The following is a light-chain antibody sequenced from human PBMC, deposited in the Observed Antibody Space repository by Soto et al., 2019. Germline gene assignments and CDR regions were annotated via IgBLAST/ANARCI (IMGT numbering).Light chain of an antibody. CDR2: DAS. CDR1: QDISKS. V-gene: IGKV1-33*01. J-gene: IGKJ4*01. CDR3: QQYDNHSLP. Sequence: DIQMTQSPSSLSASVGDRVTITCQASQDISKSLNWYQQKPGKAPKLLIYDASNLETGVPSRFSGSGSGTDFTLTISSLQPEENETYYFQQYDNHSLPFGGGAKLEIK.